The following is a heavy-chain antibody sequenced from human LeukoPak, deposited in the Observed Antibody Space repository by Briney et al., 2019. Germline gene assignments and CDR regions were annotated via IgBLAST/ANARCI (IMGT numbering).Heavy chain of an antibody. CDR2: ISYDESNK. V-gene: IGHV3-30*18. J-gene: IGHJ4*01. CDR1: GFTFSSYG. CDR3: AKDRNWNYYDY. D-gene: IGHD1-7*01. Sequence: GGSLRLSCAASGFTFSSYGMHWVRQAPGKGLEWVAVISYDESNKYYADSVKGRFTISRDNSKNTLYLQMNSLRAEDTAVYYCAKDRNWNYYDYWGQGTLVTVSS.